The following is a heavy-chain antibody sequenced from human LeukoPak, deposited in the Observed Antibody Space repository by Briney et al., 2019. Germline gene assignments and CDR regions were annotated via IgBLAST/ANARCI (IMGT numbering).Heavy chain of an antibody. J-gene: IGHJ4*02. D-gene: IGHD3-10*01. CDR2: INHSGST. CDR3: ARGGDYYGSGIPFDY. Sequence: SETLSLTCAVYGGSFSGYYWSWIRQPPGKGLEWIGEINHSGSTNYNPSLKSRLTISVDTSNHQFSLKLSSVTAADTAVYYRARGGDYYGSGIPFDYWGQGTLVTVSS. CDR1: GGSFSGYY. V-gene: IGHV4-34*01.